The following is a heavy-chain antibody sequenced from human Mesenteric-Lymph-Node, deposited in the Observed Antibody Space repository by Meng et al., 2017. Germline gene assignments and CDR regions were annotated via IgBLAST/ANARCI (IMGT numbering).Heavy chain of an antibody. CDR3: ARGRSDWFDP. CDR2: IYYSGST. CDR1: GGSISSGGYY. Sequence: QLKLQESGSGLGKPSQTLSLTCTVSGGSISSGGYYWSWIRQHPGKGLEWIGYIYYSGSTYYNPSLKSLVTISVDTSKNQFSLKLSSVTAADTAVYYCARGRSDWFDPWGQGTLVTVSS. J-gene: IGHJ5*02. V-gene: IGHV4-31*01.